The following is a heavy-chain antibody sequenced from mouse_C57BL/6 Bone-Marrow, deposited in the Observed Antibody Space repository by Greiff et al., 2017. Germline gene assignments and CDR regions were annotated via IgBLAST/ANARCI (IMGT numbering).Heavy chain of an antibody. CDR2: IYPRSGNT. J-gene: IGHJ3*01. V-gene: IGHV1-81*01. CDR1: GYTFTSYG. D-gene: IGHD1-1*01. CDR3: ARGGYGSSYAWFAY. Sequence: QVQLKQSGAELARPGASVKLSCKASGYTFTSYGISWVKQRTGQGLEWIGEIYPRSGNTYYNEKFKGKATLTADKSSSPAYMELRSLTSEDSAVYFCARGGYGSSYAWFAYWGQGTLVTVSA.